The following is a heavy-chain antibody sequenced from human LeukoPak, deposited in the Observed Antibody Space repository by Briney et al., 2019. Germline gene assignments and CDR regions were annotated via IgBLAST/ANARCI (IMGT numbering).Heavy chain of an antibody. Sequence: PGGSLRLSCAASGFTVSSNYMSWIRQAPGKGLEWVSYISSSGSTIYYADSVKGRFTISRDNAKNSLYLQMNSLRAEDTAVYYCARWVRGVIPLDAFDIWGQGTMVTVSS. V-gene: IGHV3-11*04. J-gene: IGHJ3*02. CDR1: GFTVSSNY. D-gene: IGHD3-10*01. CDR2: ISSSGSTI. CDR3: ARWVRGVIPLDAFDI.